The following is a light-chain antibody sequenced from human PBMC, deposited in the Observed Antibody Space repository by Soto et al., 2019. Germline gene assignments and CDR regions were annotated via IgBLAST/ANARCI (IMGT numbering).Light chain of an antibody. CDR1: QSVSSSY. CDR3: QQYDSSQT. CDR2: GAS. J-gene: IGKJ1*01. V-gene: IGKV3-20*01. Sequence: EIVLTQSPGTLSLSPGERATLSCRASQSVSSSYLVWYQQKPGQAPRLLIYGASSRATGIPDRFSGSGSGTDFTLTISRLEPEDFAVYYCQQYDSSQTFGQGTQVEI.